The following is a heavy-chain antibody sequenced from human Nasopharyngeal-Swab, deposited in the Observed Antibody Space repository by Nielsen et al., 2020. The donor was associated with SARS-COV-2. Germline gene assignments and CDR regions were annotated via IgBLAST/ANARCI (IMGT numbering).Heavy chain of an antibody. CDR1: GCTCSNYW. Sequence: GESLKISCADSGCTCSNYWMSWVRQAPGKGLEWVANIKEDGSAKYYVDSVKGRFTISRDNAEKSLYLEMNSLRAEDTAVYYCARVSRAISGDYWGQGTLVTVSS. CDR2: IKEDGSAK. J-gene: IGHJ4*02. V-gene: IGHV3-7*01. D-gene: IGHD1-20*01. CDR3: ARVSRAISGDY.